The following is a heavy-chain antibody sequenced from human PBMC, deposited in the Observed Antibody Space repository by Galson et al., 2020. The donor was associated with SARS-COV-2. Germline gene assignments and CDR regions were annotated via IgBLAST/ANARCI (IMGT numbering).Heavy chain of an antibody. J-gene: IGHJ1*01. CDR2: ISSDGSIR. V-gene: IGHV3-30-3*01. D-gene: IGHD2-2*01. CDR1: GFRSSNYP. Sequence: GGSLRLSCEASGFRSSNYPMHWVRRAPGKGLEWLAIISSDGSIRYYADSGKGRFTISRDNSRNTLSLQMNSLRDDDTAVYYCAKDAVYCGSASCFGGYFQHWGQGTLLTVSS. CDR3: AKDAVYCGSASCFGGYFQH.